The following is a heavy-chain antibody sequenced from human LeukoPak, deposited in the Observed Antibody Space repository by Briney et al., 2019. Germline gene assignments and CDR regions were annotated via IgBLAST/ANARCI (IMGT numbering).Heavy chain of an antibody. V-gene: IGHV3-21*01. D-gene: IGHD3-3*01. CDR1: GFTFSSYS. Sequence: GGSLRLSCAASGFTFSSYSMNWVRQAPGKGLEWVPSISSSSSYIYYADSVKGRFTISRDNAKNSLYLQMNSLRAEDTAVYYCARAFSPDYMDVWGKGTTVTVSS. CDR3: ARAFSPDYMDV. J-gene: IGHJ6*03. CDR2: ISSSSSYI.